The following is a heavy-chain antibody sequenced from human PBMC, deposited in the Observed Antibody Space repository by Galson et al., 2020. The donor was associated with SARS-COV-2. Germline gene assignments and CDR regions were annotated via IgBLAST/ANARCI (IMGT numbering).Heavy chain of an antibody. D-gene: IGHD3-9*01. CDR1: GYTFNTFG. CDR2: ISEYDSST. CDR3: ARDAGWLLNYGMDV. Sequence: ASVKVSCKTSGYTFNTFGISWVRQAPGQGPEWLGWISEYDSSTKFSQKVQDRVTFTTDTSTTTAYMKLRSLRSDDTAVYYCARDAGWLLNYGMDVWGQGTTVIVSS. J-gene: IGHJ6*02. V-gene: IGHV1-18*01.